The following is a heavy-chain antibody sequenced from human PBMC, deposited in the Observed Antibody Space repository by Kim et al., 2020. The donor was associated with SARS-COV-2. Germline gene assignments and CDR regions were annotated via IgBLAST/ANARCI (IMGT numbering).Heavy chain of an antibody. CDR1: GFTFSSYA. D-gene: IGHD2-15*01. V-gene: IGHV3-30*04. CDR2: ISYDGSNK. CDR3: ARDHRGGSWRYYFDY. Sequence: GGSLRLSCAASGFTFSSYAMHWVRQAPGKGLEWVAVISYDGSNKYYADSAKGRFTISRDNSKNTLYLQMNSLRAEDTAVYYCARDHRGGSWRYYFDYWG. J-gene: IGHJ4*01.